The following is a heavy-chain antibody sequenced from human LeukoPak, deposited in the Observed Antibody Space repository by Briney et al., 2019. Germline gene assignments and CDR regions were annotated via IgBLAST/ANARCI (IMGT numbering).Heavy chain of an antibody. CDR2: VYYGRSP. J-gene: IGHJ4*02. D-gene: IGHD6-25*01. CDR1: GDSISRSTYY. Sequence: SETLSLTCTVSGDSISRSTYYWVWIRQPPGKGLEWIGSVYYGRSPYFNPSLESRATISVDTSKNRFSQKMSSVTAADTAVYYCARSSGTGTFSYWGQGTLVTVSS. V-gene: IGHV4-39*02. CDR3: ARSSGTGTFSY.